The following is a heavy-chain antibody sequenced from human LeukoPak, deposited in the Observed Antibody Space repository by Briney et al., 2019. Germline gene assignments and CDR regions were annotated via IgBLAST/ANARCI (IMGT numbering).Heavy chain of an antibody. Sequence: GGSLRLSCAASGFTFSSYGMHWVRQAPGKGLEWVAFIRYDGSNKYYADSVKGRFTISRDNSKNTLYLQMNSLRAEDTAVYYCAKDAYDYSNLYAFDIWGQGTMVTVSS. V-gene: IGHV3-30*02. CDR1: GFTFSSYG. CDR3: AKDAYDYSNLYAFDI. CDR2: IRYDGSNK. D-gene: IGHD4-11*01. J-gene: IGHJ3*02.